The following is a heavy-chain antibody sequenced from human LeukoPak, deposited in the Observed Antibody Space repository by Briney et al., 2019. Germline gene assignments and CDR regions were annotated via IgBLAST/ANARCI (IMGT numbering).Heavy chain of an antibody. Sequence: GGSLRLSCAASGFTFNNYAMNWVRQAPGKGLEWVSSISGGGETTYYADSAKGRFTISRDNSQNTLYLQMNSLRAEDTAVYYCAGTSADYVGFFFFDYGGRGTLVPVSS. CDR3: AGTSADYVGFFFFDY. V-gene: IGHV3-23*01. CDR1: GFTFNNYA. D-gene: IGHD4/OR15-4a*01. J-gene: IGHJ5*01. CDR2: ISGGGETT.